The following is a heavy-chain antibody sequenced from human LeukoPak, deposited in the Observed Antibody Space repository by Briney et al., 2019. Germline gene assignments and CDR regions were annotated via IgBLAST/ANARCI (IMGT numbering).Heavy chain of an antibody. CDR3: ARERGGYCSGGSCYSTYYFDY. CDR2: IYSGGST. V-gene: IGHV3-66*01. J-gene: IGHJ4*02. D-gene: IGHD2-15*01. CDR1: GFTVSSNY. Sequence: QTGGSLRLSCSASGFTVSSNYMSWVRQAPGKGLEWVSVIYSGGSTYYADSVKGRFTISRDNSKNTPYLQMNSLRAEDTAVYYCARERGGYCSGGSCYSTYYFDYWGQGTLVTVSS.